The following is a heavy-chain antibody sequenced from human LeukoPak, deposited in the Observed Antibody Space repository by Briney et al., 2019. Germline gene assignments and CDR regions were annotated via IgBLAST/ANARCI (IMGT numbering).Heavy chain of an antibody. CDR1: GFSFSTYS. CDR3: TVDTDYFEGLGFPRPALNDY. CDR2: ISSSSGDI. J-gene: IGHJ4*02. D-gene: IGHD3-22*01. Sequence: GGSLRLSCAASGFSFSTYSMNWVRQAPGKGPEWVSSISSSSGDIYYGDSVKGRFTISRDNAKNSLYLHMNSLRVEDTAVYFCTVDTDYFEGLGFPRPALNDYWGQGTLVTVSS. V-gene: IGHV3-21*01.